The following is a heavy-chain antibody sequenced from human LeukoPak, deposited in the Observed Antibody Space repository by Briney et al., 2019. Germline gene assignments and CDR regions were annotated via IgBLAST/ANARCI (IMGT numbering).Heavy chain of an antibody. J-gene: IGHJ4*02. Sequence: GGSLRLSCAASGFTFSSYAMHWVRQAPGKGLEWVAVISYDGSNKYYADSVKGRFTISRDNSKNTLYMQMNSLRAEDTAVYYYAREYIAAFDYWGQGTLVTVSS. D-gene: IGHD6-25*01. V-gene: IGHV3-30-3*01. CDR1: GFTFSSYA. CDR2: ISYDGSNK. CDR3: AREYIAAFDY.